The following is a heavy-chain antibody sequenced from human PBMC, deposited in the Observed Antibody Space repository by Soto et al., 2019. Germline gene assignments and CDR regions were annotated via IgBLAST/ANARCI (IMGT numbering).Heavy chain of an antibody. CDR1: GFIFKDFA. Sequence: EVQLFESGGGLVEPGASLRLSCAASGFIFKDFAMSWVRQAPGKGLEWVSTITTSDDITYSADSVRGRFTISRDHSANTLFLQMSSLRGDDTATYYCTKGDSSGYFDPSSGYSTPDHWGQGTLVTVSS. J-gene: IGHJ5*02. CDR3: TKGDSSGYFDPSSGYSTPDH. CDR2: ITTSDDIT. D-gene: IGHD3-3*01. V-gene: IGHV3-23*01.